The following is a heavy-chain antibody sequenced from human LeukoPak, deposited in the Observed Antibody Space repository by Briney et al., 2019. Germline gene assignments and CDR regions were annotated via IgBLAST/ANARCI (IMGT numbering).Heavy chain of an antibody. J-gene: IGHJ4*02. V-gene: IGHV4-59*12. Sequence: PSETLSLTCTVSGGSISSYYWSWIRQPPGKGLEWIGYIYYSGSTNYNPSLKSRVTMSVDTSKNQFSLKLSSVTAADTAVYYCARDPAYDSSGLWNYWGQGTLVTVSS. CDR3: ARDPAYDSSGLWNY. D-gene: IGHD3-22*01. CDR1: GGSISSYY. CDR2: IYYSGST.